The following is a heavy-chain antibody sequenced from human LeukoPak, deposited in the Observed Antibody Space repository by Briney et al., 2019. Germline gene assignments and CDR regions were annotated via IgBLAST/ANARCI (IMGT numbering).Heavy chain of an antibody. D-gene: IGHD3-9*01. V-gene: IGHV1-46*01. Sequence: ASVKVSCKVSGYTFTSYYMHWVRRAPGQGLEWMGITNPSGGSTNYAQKFKGRFTMTRDTSTSTVYMELSSLRSEDTAVYYCARDDNRYFDPSYYFDYWGQGTLVTVSS. CDR3: ARDDNRYFDPSYYFDY. CDR2: TNPSGGST. J-gene: IGHJ4*02. CDR1: GYTFTSYY.